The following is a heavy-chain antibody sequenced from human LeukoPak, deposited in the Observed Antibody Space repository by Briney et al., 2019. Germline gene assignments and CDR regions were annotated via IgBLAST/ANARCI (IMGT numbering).Heavy chain of an antibody. D-gene: IGHD2-2*01. J-gene: IGHJ4*02. CDR3: ARRQGCSSTSCPPDY. CDR1: GYSFTTYW. Sequence: GESLKISCKGSGYSFTTYWIGWGRQMPGKGLEWMGIIYPGDSDIRYSPSFQGQVTMSVDKSISTAYLQWTSLKASDTAMYYCARRQGCSSTSCPPDYWGQGTLVTVSS. CDR2: IYPGDSDI. V-gene: IGHV5-51*01.